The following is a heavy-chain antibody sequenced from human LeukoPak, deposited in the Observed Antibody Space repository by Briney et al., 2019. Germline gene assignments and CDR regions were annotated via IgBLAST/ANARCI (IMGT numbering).Heavy chain of an antibody. CDR2: IYYSGST. CDR1: GGSISSYY. J-gene: IGHJ4*02. V-gene: IGHV4-59*08. CDR3: ASKIQEDFDY. Sequence: SETLSLTCTVSGGSISSYYWSWIRQSPGKGLEWIGYIYYSGSTNYNPSLKSRVTISVDTSKNQFSLKLSSVTAADTAVYYCASKIQEDFDYWGQGTLVTVSS.